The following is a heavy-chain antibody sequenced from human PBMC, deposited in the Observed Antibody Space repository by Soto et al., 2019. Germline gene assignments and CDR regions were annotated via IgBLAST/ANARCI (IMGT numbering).Heavy chain of an antibody. CDR1: GYTFTSYA. Sequence: GASVKVSCKASGYTFTSYAMHWVRQAPGQRLEWMGWINAGNGNTKYSQKFQGRVTITRDTSASTAYMELSSLRSEDTAVYYCARSATVTTFRFAYWGQGTLVTVSS. CDR2: INAGNGNT. CDR3: ARSATVTTFRFAY. V-gene: IGHV1-3*01. D-gene: IGHD4-17*01. J-gene: IGHJ4*02.